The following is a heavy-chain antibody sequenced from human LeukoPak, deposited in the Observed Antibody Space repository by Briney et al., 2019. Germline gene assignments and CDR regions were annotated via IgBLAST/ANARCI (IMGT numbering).Heavy chain of an antibody. CDR2: INHSGST. J-gene: IGHJ4*02. CDR1: GGSFSGYY. CDR3: ARFKRWRNDYGGYRFFDY. V-gene: IGHV4-34*01. D-gene: IGHD4-17*01. Sequence: SETLSLTCAVYGGSFSGYYWSWIRQPPGKGLEWIGEINHSGSTNYNPSLKSRVTISVDTSKNQFSLKLSSVTAADTAVYYCARFKRWRNDYGGYRFFDYWGQGTLVTVSS.